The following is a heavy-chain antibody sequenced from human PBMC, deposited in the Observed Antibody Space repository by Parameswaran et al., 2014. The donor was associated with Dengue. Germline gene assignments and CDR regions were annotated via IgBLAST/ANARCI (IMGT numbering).Heavy chain of an antibody. Sequence: WIRQPPGKGLEWVAYIYFDGTNKYYADSVKGRFTISRDSSKNTLYLQMNSLRAEDTAVYYCARDGPGTEGFDYWGQGTLVTVSS. J-gene: IGHJ4*02. D-gene: IGHD1-1*01. V-gene: IGHV3-33*01. CDR2: IYFDGTNK. CDR3: ARDGPGTEGFDY.